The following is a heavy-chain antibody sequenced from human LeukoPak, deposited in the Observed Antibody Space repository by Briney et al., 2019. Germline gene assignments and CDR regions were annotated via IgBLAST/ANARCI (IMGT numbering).Heavy chain of an antibody. Sequence: ASVKVSCKASGYTFTGYYMHWVRQAPGQGLEWMGWINPNSGGTNYAQKFQGWVTMTRDTSISTAYMELSSLRSEDTAVYYCARGVPGSRNWFDPWGQGTLVTVSS. CDR3: ARGVPGSRNWFDP. V-gene: IGHV1-2*04. J-gene: IGHJ5*02. CDR2: INPNSGGT. D-gene: IGHD7-27*01. CDR1: GYTFTGYY.